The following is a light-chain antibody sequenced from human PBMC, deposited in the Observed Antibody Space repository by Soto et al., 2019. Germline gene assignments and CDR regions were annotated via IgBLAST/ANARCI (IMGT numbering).Light chain of an antibody. V-gene: IGKV3-20*01. CDR3: QQYSSSPLMYT. J-gene: IGKJ2*01. CDR1: QSVSSSY. CDR2: GAS. Sequence: EIVLTQSPGTLSLSPGERATLSCRASQSVSSSYLAWYQQKPGQAPRLLICGASSRATGIPDRFSGSGSGKDFTLTISRLETEDFAVYYCQQYSSSPLMYTIGQGTKLEIK.